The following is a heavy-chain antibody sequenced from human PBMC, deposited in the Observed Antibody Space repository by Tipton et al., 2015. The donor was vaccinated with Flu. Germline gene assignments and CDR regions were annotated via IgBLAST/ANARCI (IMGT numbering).Heavy chain of an antibody. CDR1: GFTFSSNY. Sequence: SLRLSCAASGFTFSSNYMSWVRQAPGKGLEWVSVIYSGGSTYYADSVKGRFTISRDNSKNTLYLQMNSLRAEDTAVYYCARTISGSYYGFEWFDPWGQGTLVTVSS. V-gene: IGHV3-53*01. CDR3: ARTISGSYYGFEWFDP. CDR2: IYSGGST. D-gene: IGHD1-26*01. J-gene: IGHJ5*02.